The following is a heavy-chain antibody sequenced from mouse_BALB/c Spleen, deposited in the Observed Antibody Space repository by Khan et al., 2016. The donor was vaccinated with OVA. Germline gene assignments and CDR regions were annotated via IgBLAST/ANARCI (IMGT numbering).Heavy chain of an antibody. CDR3: ARYYGNYGWYFDV. V-gene: IGHV2-9*02. D-gene: IGHD2-1*01. J-gene: IGHJ1*01. CDR2: IWTGGST. Sequence: QVQLKESGPGLVAPSQSLSITCTVSGFSLTSYGVHWVRQPPGKGLEWLGVIWTGGSTNYNSALMSRRSINKDNSKSQVFLKMNSLQTDDTAMYYCARYYGNYGWYFDVWGAVTTVTVSS. CDR1: GFSLTSYG.